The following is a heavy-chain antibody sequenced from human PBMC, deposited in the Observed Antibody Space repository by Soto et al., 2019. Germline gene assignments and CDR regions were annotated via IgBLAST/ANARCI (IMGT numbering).Heavy chain of an antibody. Sequence: PGGSLRLSCAASGFTFGNAWMNWVRQAPGKGLEWVGRIKSKSDGGTTDYAAPVKGTFTISRDDSKHTLYLQMNSLKTEDTAEYYWTADGRTTPDSWGMGTRVPFSS. D-gene: IGHD1-1*01. CDR3: TADGRTTPDS. J-gene: IGHJ5*02. CDR1: GFTFGNAW. CDR2: IKSKSDGGTT. V-gene: IGHV3-15*07.